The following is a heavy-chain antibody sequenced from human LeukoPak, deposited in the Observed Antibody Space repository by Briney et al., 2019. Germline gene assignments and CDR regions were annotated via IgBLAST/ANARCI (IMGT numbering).Heavy chain of an antibody. J-gene: IGHJ6*02. CDR2: ISYDESNK. CDR1: GFTFSSYA. V-gene: IGHV3-30*04. CDR3: ARERVVRGWLANYGMDV. Sequence: GGSLRLSCAASGFTFSSYAMHWVRQAPGKGLEWVAVISYDESNKYYADSVKGRFTISRDNSKNTLYLQMNSLRAEDTAVYYCARERVVRGWLANYGMDVWGQGTTVTVSS. D-gene: IGHD3-10*01.